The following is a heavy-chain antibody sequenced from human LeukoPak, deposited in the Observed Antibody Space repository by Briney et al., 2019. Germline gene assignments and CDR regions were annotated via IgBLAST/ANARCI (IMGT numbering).Heavy chain of an antibody. CDR2: ISGSGGST. D-gene: IGHD5-12*01. CDR3: AKDRSRYSGYDPRSYYFDY. V-gene: IGHV3-23*01. CDR1: GFTLSIYA. J-gene: IGHJ4*02. Sequence: PGGSLRLSCAPSGFTLSIYAMSCVRQAPGEGVEGVSPISGSGGSTYYADFVKGRFTISRDNSKKTLYLQVNSLRTEDTAVYYWAKDRSRYSGYDPRSYYFDYWGQGTLVSVSS.